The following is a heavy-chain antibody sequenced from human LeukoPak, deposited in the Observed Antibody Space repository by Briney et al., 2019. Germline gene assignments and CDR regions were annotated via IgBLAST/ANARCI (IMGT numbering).Heavy chain of an antibody. CDR2: IWYDGSNK. CDR3: ARDPTYYDSSGYYYYYYGMDV. V-gene: IGHV3-33*01. J-gene: IGHJ6*02. Sequence: GGSLRLSCAASGFTFSSYGMHWVRQAPGKGLEWVAVIWYDGSNKYYADSVKGRFTISRDNSKNTLYLQMNSLRAEDTAVYYCARDPTYYDSSGYYYYYYGMDVWGQGTTVTVSS. CDR1: GFTFSSYG. D-gene: IGHD3-22*01.